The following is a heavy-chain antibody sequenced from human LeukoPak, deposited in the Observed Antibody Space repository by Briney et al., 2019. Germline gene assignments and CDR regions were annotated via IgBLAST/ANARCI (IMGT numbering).Heavy chain of an antibody. CDR1: GFTFSSYG. CDR3: ARDRSRNYYYGMDV. J-gene: IGHJ6*02. D-gene: IGHD1-14*01. Sequence: GGSLRLSCAASGFTFSSYGMHWVRQAPGKGLEWVAVIWYDGSNKYYADSVKGRFTISRDNSKNTLYLQMNSLRAEDTAVYYCARDRSRNYYYGMDVWGQGTTVTASS. CDR2: IWYDGSNK. V-gene: IGHV3-33*01.